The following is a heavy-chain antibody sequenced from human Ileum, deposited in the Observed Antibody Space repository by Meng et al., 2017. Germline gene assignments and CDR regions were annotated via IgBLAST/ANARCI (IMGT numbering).Heavy chain of an antibody. D-gene: IGHD1-26*01. V-gene: IGHV4-59*01. J-gene: IGHJ4*02. Sequence: QEQLQESGPGLVKPSETLSLTCTVSGGSISSYYWSWIRQPPGKGLEWIGYIYYSGSTNYNPSLKSRVTISVDTSKNQFSLKLSSVTAADTAVYYCASGNSKWEPFDYWGQGTLVTVSS. CDR1: GGSISSYY. CDR3: ASGNSKWEPFDY. CDR2: IYYSGST.